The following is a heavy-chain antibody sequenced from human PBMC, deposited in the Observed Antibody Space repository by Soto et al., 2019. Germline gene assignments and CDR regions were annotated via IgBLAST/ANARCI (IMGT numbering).Heavy chain of an antibody. Sequence: QITLKESGPTLVKPTQTLTLTCTVSEFSLSSSGVGVGWIRQPPGEALEWLALIYWDDDKRYSPSLTSRLTITKDTPNKQVVLTMTNMDPVDTGTYYCARSYHATGTTFDYWGQGTLVTVSS. CDR3: ARSYHATGTTFDY. CDR1: EFSLSSSGVG. CDR2: IYWDDDK. D-gene: IGHD1-1*01. J-gene: IGHJ4*02. V-gene: IGHV2-5*02.